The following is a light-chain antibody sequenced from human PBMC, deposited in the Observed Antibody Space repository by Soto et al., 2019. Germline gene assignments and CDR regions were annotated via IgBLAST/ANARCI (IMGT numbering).Light chain of an antibody. J-gene: IGLJ1*01. V-gene: IGLV2-23*02. CDR1: SSDVGSYNL. CDR3: CSYAGVNTFYV. CDR2: GVS. Sequence: QSALTQPASVSGSPGQSITISCTGTSSDVGSYNLVSWYQQHPGKAPKLMIYGVSKRPSGVSDRFSGSKSGDTASLTISGLQAEDEADYYCCSYAGVNTFYVFGTGTKVHRP.